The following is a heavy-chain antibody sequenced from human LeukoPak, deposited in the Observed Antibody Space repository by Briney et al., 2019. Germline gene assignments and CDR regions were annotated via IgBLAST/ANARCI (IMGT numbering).Heavy chain of an antibody. CDR3: ARDTKTYDYVWGSYGLSH. CDR1: GFTFSSYS. V-gene: IGHV3-48*04. CDR2: ISSSSSTI. D-gene: IGHD3-16*01. J-gene: IGHJ4*02. Sequence: GGSLRLSCAASGFTFSSYSMNWVRQAPGKGQEWVSYISSSSSTIYYADSVKGRFTISRDNAKNSLYLQMNSLRAEDTAVYYCARDTKTYDYVWGSYGLSHWGQGTLVTVSS.